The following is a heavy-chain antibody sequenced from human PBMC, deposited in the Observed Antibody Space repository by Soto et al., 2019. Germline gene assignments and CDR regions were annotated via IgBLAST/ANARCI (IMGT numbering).Heavy chain of an antibody. V-gene: IGHV3-49*04. D-gene: IGHD3-22*01. CDR3: TAYYYDSSGYYYLGFDY. J-gene: IGHJ4*02. CDR1: GFTFGDYA. Sequence: PGGSLRLSCTASGFTFGDYAMSWVRQAPGKGLEWVGFIRGKAYGGTTEYAASVKGRFTISRDDSKSIAYLQMNSLKTEDTAVYYCTAYYYDSSGYYYLGFDYWGQGTLVTVSS. CDR2: IRGKAYGGTT.